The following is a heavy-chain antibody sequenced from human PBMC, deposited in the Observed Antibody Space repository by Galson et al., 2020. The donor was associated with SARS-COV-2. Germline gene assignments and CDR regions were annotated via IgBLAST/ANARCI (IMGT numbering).Heavy chain of an antibody. CDR3: ARAGVATVITGAFDI. CDR1: GFPFSDYY. D-gene: IGHD2-21*02. J-gene: IGHJ3*02. Sequence: GESLKISCSASGFPFSDYYMSWIRQAPGKGLEWLSYISSGSGHPYKFYADSVKGRFTISRDNAKSSLTLQMDGLRVEDTAVYYCARAGVATVITGAFDIWGQGTLVTVSS. V-gene: IGHV3-11*06. CDR2: ISSGSGHPYK.